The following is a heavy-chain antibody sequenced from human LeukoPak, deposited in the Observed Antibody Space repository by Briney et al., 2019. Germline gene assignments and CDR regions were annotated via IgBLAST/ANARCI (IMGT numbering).Heavy chain of an antibody. J-gene: IGHJ6*03. V-gene: IGHV4-59*08. D-gene: IGHD2-15*01. Sequence: SETLSLTCTVPGGSTSSNNWSSIPQPPGKGLEWIGYIYYSGSTNYNPSLKSRVTISVDTSKNQFSLKLSSVTAADTAVYYCARLNCSGVSCYPYYYDYYMDVWGKGTTVTVSS. CDR1: GGSTSSNN. CDR2: IYYSGST. CDR3: ARLNCSGVSCYPYYYDYYMDV.